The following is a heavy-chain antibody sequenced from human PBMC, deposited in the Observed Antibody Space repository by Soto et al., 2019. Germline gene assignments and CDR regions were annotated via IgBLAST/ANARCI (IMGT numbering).Heavy chain of an antibody. CDR1: GGSISSGGYY. V-gene: IGHV4-31*03. J-gene: IGHJ2*01. D-gene: IGHD3-22*01. CDR3: ARTPSYYYDSSGYFPAWYFDL. Sequence: QVQLQESGPGLVKPSQTLSLTCTVSGGSISSGGYYWSWFRQHPGKGLEWIGYIYYSGSTYYNPSLKSRVTISVDTSKNQFSLKLSSVTAADTAVYYCARTPSYYYDSSGYFPAWYFDLWGRGTLVTVSS. CDR2: IYYSGST.